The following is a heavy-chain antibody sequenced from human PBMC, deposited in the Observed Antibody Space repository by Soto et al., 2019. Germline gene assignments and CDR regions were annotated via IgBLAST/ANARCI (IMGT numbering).Heavy chain of an antibody. CDR3: ARDSGYSSAYWEHYFDY. J-gene: IGHJ4*02. CDR1: GXSISDKF. V-gene: IGHV3-53*01. Sequence: LRLSFATSGXSISDKFMSWVRQAPGKGLEWISVISSGGDPSYADSVKGRFTISRDITKNTLFLQMTSLRADDTAVYFCARDSGYSSAYWEHYFDYWGQGTLVTVSS. D-gene: IGHD3-16*01. CDR2: ISSGGDP.